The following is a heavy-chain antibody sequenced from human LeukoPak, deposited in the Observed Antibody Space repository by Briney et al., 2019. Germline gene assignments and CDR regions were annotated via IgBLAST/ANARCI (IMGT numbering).Heavy chain of an antibody. Sequence: PGGSLRLSCAASGFTFSRYAMHWVRQAPGKGLEWVAVISSDGSSKYYADSVKGRFTISRDNAKNSLYLQMNSLRAEDTAVYYCARLHCSSCLDAFDIWGQGTMVTVSS. CDR1: GFTFSRYA. CDR3: ARLHCSSCLDAFDI. J-gene: IGHJ3*02. CDR2: ISSDGSSK. D-gene: IGHD6-13*01. V-gene: IGHV3-30-3*01.